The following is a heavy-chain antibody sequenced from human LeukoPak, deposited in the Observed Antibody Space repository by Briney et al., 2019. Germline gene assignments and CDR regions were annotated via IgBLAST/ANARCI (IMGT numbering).Heavy chain of an antibody. CDR3: ATGQYCCSTSCSSRSDAFDI. J-gene: IGHJ3*02. V-gene: IGHV1-24*01. Sequence: GASVKVSCKVSGYTLTELSMHWVRQAPGKGLEWMGGFDPEDGETIYAQKFQGRVTMTEDTSTDTAYMELSSLRSEDTAVYYCATGQYCCSTSCSSRSDAFDIWGQGTMVTVSS. CDR1: GYTLTELS. D-gene: IGHD2-2*01. CDR2: FDPEDGET.